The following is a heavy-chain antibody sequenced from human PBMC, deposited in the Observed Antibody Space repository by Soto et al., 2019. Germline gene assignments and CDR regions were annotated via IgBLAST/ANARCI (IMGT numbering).Heavy chain of an antibody. J-gene: IGHJ4*02. Sequence: PGGSLRLSCAASGFTFCSYSMNWVRQAPGKGLEWVSYISSSSSTIYYADSVKGRFTISRDNAKNSLYLQMNSLRDEDTAVYYCARGIIMITFGGVIAHTPDFGYWGQGALVTVSS. CDR1: GFTFCSYS. CDR2: ISSSSSTI. D-gene: IGHD3-16*02. CDR3: ARGIIMITFGGVIAHTPDFGY. V-gene: IGHV3-48*02.